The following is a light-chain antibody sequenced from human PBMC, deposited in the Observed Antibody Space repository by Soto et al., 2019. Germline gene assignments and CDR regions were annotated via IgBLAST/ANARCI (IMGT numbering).Light chain of an antibody. CDR3: QQRSNWPPWT. CDR2: DTS. V-gene: IGKV3-11*01. CDR1: QSVYTF. Sequence: EIVLTQSPATLSLSPGERATLSCRASQSVYTFLAWYQQKPGQAPRLLTYDTSNRATDIPATFSGSGSGTDFTLTISSLERDDFAVYFCQQRSNWPPWTFGQGTKVEI. J-gene: IGKJ1*01.